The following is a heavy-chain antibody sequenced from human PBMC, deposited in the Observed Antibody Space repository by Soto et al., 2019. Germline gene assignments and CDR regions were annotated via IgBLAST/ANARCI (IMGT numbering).Heavy chain of an antibody. CDR3: ARDGNTYYYDRQDY. J-gene: IGHJ4*02. CDR1: GFTFSTYA. D-gene: IGHD3-22*01. CDR2: ISYDGSNK. V-gene: IGHV3-30-3*01. Sequence: QVQLVESGGGVVQPGRSLRLSCAASGFTFSTYAMNWVRQAPGKGLEWVALISYDGSNKYYADSEKGRFTISRDNSKNTLYLQMNSLRGEDTAVYYCARDGNTYYYDRQDYWGQGSLVTVSS.